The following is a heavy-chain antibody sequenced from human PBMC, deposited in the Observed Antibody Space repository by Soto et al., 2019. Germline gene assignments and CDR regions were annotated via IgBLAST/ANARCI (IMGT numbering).Heavy chain of an antibody. D-gene: IGHD5-18*01. Sequence: PGGSLRLSCAASGFTFSDHYMDWVRQAPGKGLEWVGRTRNKANSYTTEYAASVKGRFTISRDDSKNSLYLQMNSLKTEDTAVYYCARESQLWSNCYYYGMDVWGQGTTVTVSS. CDR1: GFTFSDHY. J-gene: IGHJ6*02. CDR3: ARESQLWSNCYYYGMDV. CDR2: TRNKANSYTT. V-gene: IGHV3-72*01.